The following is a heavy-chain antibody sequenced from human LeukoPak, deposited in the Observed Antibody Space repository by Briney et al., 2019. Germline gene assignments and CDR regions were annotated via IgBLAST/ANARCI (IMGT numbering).Heavy chain of an antibody. CDR3: TRARGGYGDYYYGMDV. CDR1: GFTFSSYS. J-gene: IGHJ6*02. V-gene: IGHV3-21*01. Sequence: PGGSLRLSCAASGFTFSSYSMNWVRQAPGKGLEWVSSISSSSSYIYYADSVKGRFTIPRDNAKNSLYLQMNSLRAEDTAVYYCTRARGGYGDYYYGMDVWGQGTTVTVSS. CDR2: ISSSSSYI. D-gene: IGHD4-17*01.